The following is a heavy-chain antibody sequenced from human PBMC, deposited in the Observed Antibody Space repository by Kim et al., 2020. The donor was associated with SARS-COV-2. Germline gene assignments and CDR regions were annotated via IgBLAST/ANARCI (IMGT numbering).Heavy chain of an antibody. D-gene: IGHD3-3*01. CDR1: GFTFSSYA. CDR2: ISGSGGST. J-gene: IGHJ4*02. V-gene: IGHV3-23*01. Sequence: GGSLRLSCAASGFTFSSYAMSWVRQAPGKGLEWVSAISGSGGSTYYADSVKGRFTISRDNSKNTLYLQMNSLRAEDTAVYYCAKDFRGGFTIFGLFDYWGQGTLVTVSS. CDR3: AKDFRGGFTIFGLFDY.